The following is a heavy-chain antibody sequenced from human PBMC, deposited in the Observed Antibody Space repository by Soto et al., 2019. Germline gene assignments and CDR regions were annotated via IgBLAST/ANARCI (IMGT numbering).Heavy chain of an antibody. D-gene: IGHD2-2*01. Sequence: QVQLVESGGGVVQPGRSLRLSCAASGFTFSSYAMHWVRQAPGKGLEWVAVISYDGSNKYYADSVKGRFTISRDNSKNTLYLQMNSLRTEDTAVYYCARDRCSSTSCRSYWYFDLWGRGTLVTVSS. CDR1: GFTFSSYA. J-gene: IGHJ2*01. CDR2: ISYDGSNK. CDR3: ARDRCSSTSCRSYWYFDL. V-gene: IGHV3-30-3*01.